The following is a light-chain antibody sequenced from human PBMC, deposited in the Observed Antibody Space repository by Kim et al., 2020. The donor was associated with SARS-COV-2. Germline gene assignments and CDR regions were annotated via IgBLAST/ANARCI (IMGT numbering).Light chain of an antibody. J-gene: IGLJ2*01. CDR2: YDS. V-gene: IGLV3-21*04. Sequence: SYELTQPPSVSVAPGKTARITCGGNNIGSKSVHWYQQKPGQAPVLVIYYDSDRPSGIPERFSGSNSGNTATLTISRVEAGDEADYYCQVWDSSRDRVFGGGTKRTVL. CDR3: QVWDSSRDRV. CDR1: NIGSKS.